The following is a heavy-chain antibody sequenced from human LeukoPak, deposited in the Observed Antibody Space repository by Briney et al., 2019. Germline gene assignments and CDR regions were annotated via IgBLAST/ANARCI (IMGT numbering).Heavy chain of an antibody. CDR2: INHSGST. J-gene: IGHJ4*02. CDR3: ARGEIRPSSSPLNFDY. Sequence: SETLSLTCAVYGGSFSGYYWSWIRQPPGKGLEWIGEINHSGSTNYNPSLKSRVTISVDTSKNQFSLKLSSVTAADTAVYYCARGEIRPSSSPLNFDYWGQGTLVTASS. V-gene: IGHV4-34*01. D-gene: IGHD6-6*01. CDR1: GGSFSGYY.